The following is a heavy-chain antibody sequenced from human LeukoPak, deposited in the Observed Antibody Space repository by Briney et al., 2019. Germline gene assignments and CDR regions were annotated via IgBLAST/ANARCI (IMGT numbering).Heavy chain of an antibody. Sequence: GGSLRLSCAASGFTFSTYTLHWVRQAPGKGLEWVAGISYDGSNKYYADSVKGRFTISRDNAKNSLYLQMNSLRAEDTAVYYCARDLRLRGEVFDYWGQGTLVTVSS. V-gene: IGHV3-30-3*01. J-gene: IGHJ4*02. CDR3: ARDLRLRGEVFDY. D-gene: IGHD3-10*01. CDR2: ISYDGSNK. CDR1: GFTFSTYT.